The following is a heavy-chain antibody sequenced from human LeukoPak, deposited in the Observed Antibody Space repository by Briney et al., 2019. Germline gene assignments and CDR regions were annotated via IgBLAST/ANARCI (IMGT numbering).Heavy chain of an antibody. V-gene: IGHV3-48*01. CDR3: ARDSRSHCGTDACYGPYFDY. CDR2: IRGSSTTI. Sequence: SGGSLRLSCAASGFTFSTSSMNWVRQAPGKGLEWVSYIRGSSTTIYYADSVKGRFTVSRDNAQNSLYLQMNNLGAEDTAVYFCARDSRSHCGTDACYGPYFDYWGQGTLVTVSS. CDR1: GFTFSTSS. D-gene: IGHD2-2*01. J-gene: IGHJ4*02.